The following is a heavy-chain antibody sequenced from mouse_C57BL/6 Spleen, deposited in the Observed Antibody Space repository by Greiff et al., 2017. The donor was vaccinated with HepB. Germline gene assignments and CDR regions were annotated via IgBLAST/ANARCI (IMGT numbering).Heavy chain of an antibody. CDR2: ISSGSSTI. J-gene: IGHJ4*01. CDR1: GFTFSDYG. CDR3: ARGPYYYGSSLYAMDY. D-gene: IGHD1-1*01. Sequence: EVKVVESGGGLVKPGGSLKLSCAASGFTFSDYGMHWVRQAPEKGLEWVAYISSGSSTIYYADTVKGRFTISRDNAKNTLFLQMTSLRSEDTAMYYCARGPYYYGSSLYAMDYWGRGTSVTVSS. V-gene: IGHV5-17*01.